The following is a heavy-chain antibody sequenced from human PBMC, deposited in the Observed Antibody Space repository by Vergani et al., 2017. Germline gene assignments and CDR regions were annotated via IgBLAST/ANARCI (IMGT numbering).Heavy chain of an antibody. CDR1: GGTFSSYT. CDR3: AGGNTMVRGVNDY. J-gene: IGHJ4*02. D-gene: IGHD3-10*01. V-gene: IGHV1-69*02. Sequence: QVQLVQSGAEVKKPGSSVKVSCKASGGTFSSYTISWVRQAPGQGLEWMGRIIPILGIANYAQKFQGRVTITADKSTSTAYMELSSLRSEDTAVYYCAGGNTMVRGVNDYWGQGTLVTVSS. CDR2: IIPILGIA.